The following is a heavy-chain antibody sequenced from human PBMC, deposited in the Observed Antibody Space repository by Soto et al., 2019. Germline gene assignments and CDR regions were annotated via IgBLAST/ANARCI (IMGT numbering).Heavy chain of an antibody. CDR1: GGSFSGYY. V-gene: IGHV4-34*01. Sequence: TCAVYGGSFSGYYWSWIRQPPGKGLEWIGEINHSGSTNYNPSLKSRVTISVDTSKNQFSLKLSSVTAADTAVYYCARASAYYDSLGYYYGMDVWGQGTTVTVSS. J-gene: IGHJ6*02. CDR3: ARASAYYDSLGYYYGMDV. CDR2: INHSGST. D-gene: IGHD3-3*01.